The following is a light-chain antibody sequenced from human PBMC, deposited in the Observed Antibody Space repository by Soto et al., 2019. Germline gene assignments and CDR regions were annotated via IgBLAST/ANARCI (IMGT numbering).Light chain of an antibody. CDR3: SSRACASTLVV. Sequence: QSALTQPASVSGSPGQSITISCTGTSSDIGGYNYVSWYQQHPDKAPKLIIYEVSNRPSGVSDRFSASKSGNTASLTISGPRAEDEADYDCSSRACASTLVVFGGGTKLTVL. CDR1: SSDIGGYNY. CDR2: EVS. J-gene: IGLJ2*01. V-gene: IGLV2-14*01.